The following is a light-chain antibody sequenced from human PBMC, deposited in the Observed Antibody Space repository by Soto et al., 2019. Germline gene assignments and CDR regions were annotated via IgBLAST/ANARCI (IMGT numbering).Light chain of an antibody. CDR3: QQRSNWPLFT. V-gene: IGKV3-11*01. CDR2: DSS. Sequence: EIVLTQSPATLSLSPGERATLSCRASQSVSSYLAWYQQNPDQAPRLLIYDSSNRDTSIPARFSGSGSGTDFTLYISSLEPEDFAVYYCQQRSNWPLFTFGPGTKVDIK. J-gene: IGKJ3*01. CDR1: QSVSSY.